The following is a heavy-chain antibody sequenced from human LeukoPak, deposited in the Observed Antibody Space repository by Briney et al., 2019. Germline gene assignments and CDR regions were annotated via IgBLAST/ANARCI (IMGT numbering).Heavy chain of an antibody. CDR1: GFTFSSYV. CDR2: IDPDGETS. CDR3: AAQGGLTGAYDP. J-gene: IGHJ5*02. Sequence: GGSLRLSCAASGFTFSSYVMLWVRQAPGMGLEYVSSIDPDGETSYYANSVKWRFTISRDNSNNMLYLHMGSLTSEDMAVYYCAAQGGLTGAYDPWGQGTLVTVSS. V-gene: IGHV3-64*01. D-gene: IGHD1-20*01.